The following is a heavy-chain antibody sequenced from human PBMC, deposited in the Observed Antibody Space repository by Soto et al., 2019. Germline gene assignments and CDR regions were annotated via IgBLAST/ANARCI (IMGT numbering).Heavy chain of an antibody. Sequence: PGGSLRLSCEGSGSPFRSYGIQWVRQAPGKGLEWLGLIWNDGSHAYYADSVKGRFTISRDNSKNTVFLQVSNLRAEDTAVYFCARDQTDSGGYSDSWGQGTLVTVSS. J-gene: IGHJ4*02. CDR3: ARDQTDSGGYSDS. CDR1: GSPFRSYG. CDR2: IWNDGSHA. D-gene: IGHD2-15*01. V-gene: IGHV3-33*01.